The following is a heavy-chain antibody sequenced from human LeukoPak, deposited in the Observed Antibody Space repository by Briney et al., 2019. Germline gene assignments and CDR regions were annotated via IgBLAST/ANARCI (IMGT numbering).Heavy chain of an antibody. CDR2: ISGSGGST. D-gene: IGHD2-2*01. Sequence: GVLRLSCAASGFTFSSYEMNWVRQAPGKGLEWVSGISGSGGSTYYADSVKGRFTISRDNSKNTLYLQMNSLRAEDTAVYYCAKDRHAPGRYCSSTTCFPFDPWGQGTLVTVSS. CDR1: GFTFSSYE. J-gene: IGHJ5*02. CDR3: AKDRHAPGRYCSSTTCFPFDP. V-gene: IGHV3-23*01.